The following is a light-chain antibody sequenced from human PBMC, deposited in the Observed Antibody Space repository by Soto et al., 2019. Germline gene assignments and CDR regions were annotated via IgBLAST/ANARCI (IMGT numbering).Light chain of an antibody. CDR2: NVS. CDR1: SSDVGSYKY. CDR3: NSYTGTSALV. J-gene: IGLJ1*01. Sequence: QSVLTQPASMSGSPGQSITISCTGTSSDVGSYKYVSWYQQHPGQAPKLMIYNVSNRPSGVSDRFSGSKSGNTASLTISGLQAEDEADYYCNSYTGTSALVFGTGTKVTVL. V-gene: IGLV2-14*01.